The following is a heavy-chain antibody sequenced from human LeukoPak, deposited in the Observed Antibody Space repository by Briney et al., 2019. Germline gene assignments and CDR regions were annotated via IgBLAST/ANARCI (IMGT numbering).Heavy chain of an antibody. Sequence: GGSLRLSCAASGFTFSSYSMNWVRQAPGKGLEWVSSISSSSSYIYYADSVKGRFTISRDNAKNSLYLQMNSLRAEDTAVYYCARGGDYGDHIDYWGQGTLVTVSS. CDR3: ARGGDYGDHIDY. D-gene: IGHD4-17*01. J-gene: IGHJ4*02. V-gene: IGHV3-21*01. CDR1: GFTFSSYS. CDR2: ISSSSSYI.